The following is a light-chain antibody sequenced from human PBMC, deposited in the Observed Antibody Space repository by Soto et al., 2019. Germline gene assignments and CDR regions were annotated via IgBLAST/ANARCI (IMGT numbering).Light chain of an antibody. Sequence: EIVMTQSPATLSVSPGERATFSCRASQSVNTNLAWYQQMPGQAPRLLIYGASTRASGIPARFSGSGSGTDFTLTINSVEPEDFAVYHCQQRSIWPLTFGGGTRVE. CDR2: GAS. CDR3: QQRSIWPLT. J-gene: IGKJ4*01. V-gene: IGKV3-15*01. CDR1: QSVNTN.